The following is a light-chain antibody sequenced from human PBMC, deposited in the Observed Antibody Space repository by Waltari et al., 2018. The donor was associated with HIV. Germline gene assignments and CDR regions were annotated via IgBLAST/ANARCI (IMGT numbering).Light chain of an antibody. Sequence: QSALTQTASVSGSPGQSITISCTGTNSDVGGYNFVSWYQHHPGSAPKLIMYDVTNRPSGGSNRFSGSKSGNTAALTIAGLQAEDEADYFRSAYTRSSTHYVFGTGTKVTVL. CDR1: NSDVGGYNF. J-gene: IGLJ1*01. CDR2: DVT. V-gene: IGLV2-14*03. CDR3: SAYTRSSTHYV.